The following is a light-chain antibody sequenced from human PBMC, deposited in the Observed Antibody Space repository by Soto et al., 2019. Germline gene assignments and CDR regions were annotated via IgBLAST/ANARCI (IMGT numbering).Light chain of an antibody. Sequence: EIVLTQSPATLSLSPWEGATLSCRASQSISSSSLAWCQQKPGQAPRLLIHGASSRATGIPDRFSGSGSGTDFTLTINRLEPEDFAVYYCQQYGTPPITFGQGTRLEIK. CDR2: GAS. CDR1: QSISSSS. J-gene: IGKJ5*01. V-gene: IGKV3-20*01. CDR3: QQYGTPPIT.